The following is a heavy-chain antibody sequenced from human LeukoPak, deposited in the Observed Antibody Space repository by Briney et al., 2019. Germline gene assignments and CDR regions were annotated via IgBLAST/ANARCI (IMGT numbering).Heavy chain of an antibody. J-gene: IGHJ4*02. CDR3: AKETLGDYYFDY. CDR1: GFTFSSYG. D-gene: IGHD4-17*01. Sequence: GGSLRLSCAASGFTFSSYGMHWVRQAPGKGLEWVAFIRYDGSNKYYADSVKGRFTISRDNSKNTLYLQMNSLRAEDTAVYCCAKETLGDYYFDYWGQETLVTVSS. V-gene: IGHV3-30*02. CDR2: IRYDGSNK.